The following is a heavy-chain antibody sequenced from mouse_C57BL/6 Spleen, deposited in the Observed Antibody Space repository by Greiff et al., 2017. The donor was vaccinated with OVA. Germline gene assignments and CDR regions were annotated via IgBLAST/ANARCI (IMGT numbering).Heavy chain of an antibody. Sequence: QVQLKESGPELVKPGASVKISCKASGYAFSSSWMNWVKQRPGKGLEWIGRIYPGDGDTNYNGKFKGKATLTADKSSSTAYMQLSSLTSEDSAVYFCARSGLITTVASWDWYFDVWGTGTTVTVSS. CDR1: GYAFSSSW. V-gene: IGHV1-82*01. CDR3: ARSGLITTVASWDWYFDV. CDR2: IYPGDGDT. D-gene: IGHD1-1*01. J-gene: IGHJ1*03.